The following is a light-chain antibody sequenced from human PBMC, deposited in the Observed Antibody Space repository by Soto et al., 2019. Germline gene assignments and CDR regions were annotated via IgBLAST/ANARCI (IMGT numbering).Light chain of an antibody. CDR3: SSYTSSTAYV. J-gene: IGLJ1*01. CDR1: SSDVGGYNY. V-gene: IGLV2-14*01. CDR2: EVS. Sequence: QSVLTQPASVSGSPGQLITISCTGTSSDVGGYNYVSWYQLHTGKAPKLMVYEVSNRPSGFSNRFSGSRSGNTASLTISGLQAEDEADYYCSSYTSSTAYVFGTGTKVTVL.